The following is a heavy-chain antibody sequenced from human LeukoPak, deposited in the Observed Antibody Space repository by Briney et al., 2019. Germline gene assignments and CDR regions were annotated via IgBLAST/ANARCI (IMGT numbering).Heavy chain of an antibody. CDR3: ARGRVVGGMRAFDI. V-gene: IGHV5-51*01. J-gene: IGHJ3*02. Sequence: GGSLKISCKNSGYSFTKYWIGWVRQMAGKGLEWMGIIYPGDSDTSYSPSFQGQVTISAAKSISTAYLQRSSLKATDTAMYYCARGRVVGGMRAFDIWGQGTMVTVSS. CDR1: GYSFTKYW. CDR2: IYPGDSDT. D-gene: IGHD2-15*01.